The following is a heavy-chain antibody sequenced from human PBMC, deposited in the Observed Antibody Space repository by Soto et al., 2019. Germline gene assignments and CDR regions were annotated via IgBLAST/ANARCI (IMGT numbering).Heavy chain of an antibody. CDR3: ARGYVVLTGTNATFAH. J-gene: IGHJ4*02. V-gene: IGHV1-69*16. D-gene: IGHD3-9*01. CDR2: ILPVLGNT. CDR1: GGTFGRYT. Sequence: QVQLVQSGPQVKKPGSSVKVSCTASGGTFGRYTISWVRQAPGQGLEWMGGILPVLGNTNVAQRFQDRLTFTADESTSTAYLELSSLRPEDTAVYYCARGYVVLTGTNATFAHWGQGILVTVSS.